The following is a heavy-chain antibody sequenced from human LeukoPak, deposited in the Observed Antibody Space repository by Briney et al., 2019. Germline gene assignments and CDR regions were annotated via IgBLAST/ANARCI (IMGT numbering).Heavy chain of an antibody. CDR3: ARETDDGTSFDY. CDR1: GGSISSYY. CDR2: IYYSGST. Sequence: PSETLSLTCTVSGGSISSYYWSWIRQPPGKGLEWIGYIYYSGSTNYNPSLKSRVTVSVDTSKNQFSLKLSSVTAADTAVYYCARETDDGTSFDYWGQGTLVTVSS. J-gene: IGHJ4*02. V-gene: IGHV4-59*12. D-gene: IGHD1-1*01.